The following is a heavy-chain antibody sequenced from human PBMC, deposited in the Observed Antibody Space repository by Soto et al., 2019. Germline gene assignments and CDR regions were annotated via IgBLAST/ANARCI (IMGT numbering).Heavy chain of an antibody. CDR1: GYSFTSYW. J-gene: IGHJ5*02. V-gene: IGHV5-51*01. Sequence: GESLKISCKGSGYSFTSYWIGWVRQMPGKGLEWMGIIYPGDSDTRYSPSFQGQVTISADKSISTAYLQWSSLKASDTAMYYWARVPKYNYRGLWFDPWGQGTLVTVSS. D-gene: IGHD1-1*01. CDR2: IYPGDSDT. CDR3: ARVPKYNYRGLWFDP.